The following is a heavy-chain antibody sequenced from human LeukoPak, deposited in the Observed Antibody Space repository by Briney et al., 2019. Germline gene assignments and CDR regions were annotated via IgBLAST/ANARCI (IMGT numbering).Heavy chain of an antibody. J-gene: IGHJ4*02. CDR1: GYTFTGYY. V-gene: IGHV1-2*02. CDR3: ARVMVRGVIIPYY. CDR2: INPNSGGT. Sequence: ASVKVSCKASGYTFTGYYMHWVRQAPGQGLEWMGWINPNSGGTNYAQKFQGRVTMTRDTSISTAYMELSRLRPDDTAVYYCARVMVRGVIIPYYWGQGTLVTVSS. D-gene: IGHD3-10*01.